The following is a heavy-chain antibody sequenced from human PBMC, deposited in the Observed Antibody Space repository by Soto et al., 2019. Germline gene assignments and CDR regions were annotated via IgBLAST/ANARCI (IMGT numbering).Heavy chain of an antibody. CDR1: GYTFTGYY. Sequence: ASVKVSCKASGYTFTGYYMHWVRQAPGQGLEWMGWINPNSGGTNYAQKFQGWVTMTRDTSIRTAYMELSRLRSDDTAVYYCAREETNDYGDYFDYWGQGTLVTVSS. V-gene: IGHV1-2*04. CDR3: AREETNDYGDYFDY. CDR2: INPNSGGT. D-gene: IGHD4-17*01. J-gene: IGHJ4*02.